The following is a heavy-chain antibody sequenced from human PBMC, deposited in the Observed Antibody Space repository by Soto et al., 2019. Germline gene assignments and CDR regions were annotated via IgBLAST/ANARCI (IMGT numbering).Heavy chain of an antibody. CDR2: IYHSAST. Sequence: SETLSLTCTVSGGSISSGDYYWSWVRQPPGKGLEWIGYIYHSASTYYNPSLKSRVTISVDTSKNQFSLKLSSVTAADTAVYYCARDGSGIDWGQGTLVTVSS. D-gene: IGHD1-1*01. CDR3: ARDGSGID. V-gene: IGHV4-30-4*01. CDR1: GGSISSGDYY. J-gene: IGHJ4*02.